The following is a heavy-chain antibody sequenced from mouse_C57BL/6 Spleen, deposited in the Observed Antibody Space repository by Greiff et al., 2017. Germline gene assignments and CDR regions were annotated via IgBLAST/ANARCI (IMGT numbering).Heavy chain of an antibody. CDR2: IYPRDGST. D-gene: IGHD2-1*01. CDR3: ARDFYGNYGY. V-gene: IGHV1-78*01. CDR1: GYTFTDHT. J-gene: IGHJ2*01. Sequence: VKLQESDAELVKPGASVKISCKVSGYTFTDHTIHWMKQRPEQGLEWIGYIYPRDGSTKYNEKFKGKATLTADKSSSTAYMELRSLTSEDSAVYFCARDFYGNYGYWGQGTTLTVSS.